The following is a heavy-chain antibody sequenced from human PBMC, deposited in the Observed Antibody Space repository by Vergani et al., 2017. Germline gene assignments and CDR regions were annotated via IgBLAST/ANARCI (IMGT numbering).Heavy chain of an antibody. J-gene: IGHJ6*03. CDR2: IYYSGST. CDR3: AMVIVVVPAAIPQGYYYMDV. Sequence: QVQLQESGPGLVKPSETLSLTCAVSGGSISSYYWSWIRQPPGKGLEWIGYIYYSGSTNYNPSLKSRVTISVDTSKNQFSLKLSSVTAADTAVYYCAMVIVVVPAAIPQGYYYMDVWGKGTTVTVSS. D-gene: IGHD2-2*01. V-gene: IGHV4-59*01. CDR1: GGSISSYY.